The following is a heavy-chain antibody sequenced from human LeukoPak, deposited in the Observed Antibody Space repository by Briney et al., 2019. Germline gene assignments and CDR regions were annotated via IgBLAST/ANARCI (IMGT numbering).Heavy chain of an antibody. CDR2: FFGSGGST. J-gene: IGHJ4*02. D-gene: IGHD6-6*01. CDR3: AKRANPWAAREAEVY. CDR1: GFTFSSYA. V-gene: IGHV3-23*01. Sequence: PGGSLRLSCAASGFTFSSYAMRGVRQAPGKGLEWVSDFFGSGGSTYYEDSVKGRFTISRDNPKNTLYLQMNSLRAEDTAVYYCAKRANPWAAREAEVYWGQGTLVTVSS.